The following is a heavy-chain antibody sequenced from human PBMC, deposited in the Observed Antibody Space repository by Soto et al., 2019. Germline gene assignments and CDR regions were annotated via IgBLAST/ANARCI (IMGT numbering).Heavy chain of an antibody. CDR2: ISWDGGST. D-gene: IGHD3-10*01. CDR3: AKDSRITSHYYGMDV. J-gene: IGHJ6*02. Sequence: GGSLRLSCVASGFTFDDYTMHWVRQAPGKGLEWVSLISWDGGSTYYADSVKGRFTISRDNSKNSLYLQMNSLRTEDTALYYCAKDSRITSHYYGMDVWGQGTTVTVSS. CDR1: GFTFDDYT. V-gene: IGHV3-43*01.